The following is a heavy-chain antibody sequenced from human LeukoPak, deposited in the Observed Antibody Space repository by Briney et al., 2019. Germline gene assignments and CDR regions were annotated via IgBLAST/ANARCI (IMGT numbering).Heavy chain of an antibody. Sequence: QTGGSLRLSCAASGFTFSIYWMHWVRQAPGKGPVWVARTNRDGSSTAYADSVKGQFTISKDNAKNTLYLLMNSLRAEDTAVYYCARDSVEWYIFDYWGQGTLVTVSS. CDR2: TNRDGSST. V-gene: IGHV3-74*01. J-gene: IGHJ4*02. CDR3: ARDSVEWYIFDY. D-gene: IGHD3-3*01. CDR1: GFTFSIYW.